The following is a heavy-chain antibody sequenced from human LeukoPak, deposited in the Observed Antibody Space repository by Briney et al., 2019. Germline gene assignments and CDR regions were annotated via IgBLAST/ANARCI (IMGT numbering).Heavy chain of an antibody. CDR1: GFTFSSYS. D-gene: IGHD3-3*01. CDR3: ARDERRYYDFWSGYSHYYMDV. V-gene: IGHV3-48*02. CDR2: ISSSGSTI. Sequence: GGSLRLSCAASGFTFSSYSMNWVRQAPGKGLEWVSYISSSGSTIYYADSVKGRFTISRDNAKNSLYLQMNSLRDEDTAVYYCARDERRYYDFWSGYSHYYMDVWGKGTTVTVSS. J-gene: IGHJ6*03.